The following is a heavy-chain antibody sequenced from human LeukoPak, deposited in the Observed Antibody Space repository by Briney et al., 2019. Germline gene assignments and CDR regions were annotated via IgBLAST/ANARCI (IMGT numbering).Heavy chain of an antibody. CDR3: ARDKAATGTYNWFDS. J-gene: IGHJ5*01. CDR2: IYPSGST. Sequence: SETLSLTCTVSGGSISTYYWSWIRQPAGKGLEWIGRIYPSGSTNYNPSLKGRVAMSVDTSKNQFSLKLSSVTAADTAVYYCARDKAATGTYNWFDSWGQGTLVTVSS. CDR1: GGSISTYY. V-gene: IGHV4-4*07. D-gene: IGHD4-17*01.